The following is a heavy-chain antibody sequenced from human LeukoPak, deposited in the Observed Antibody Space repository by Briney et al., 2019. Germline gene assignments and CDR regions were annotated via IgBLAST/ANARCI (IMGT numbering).Heavy chain of an antibody. J-gene: IGHJ4*01. CDR2: ISSSGETT. D-gene: IGHD1-14*01. CDR3: AKDPRAMGRYFFDD. Sequence: GGSLRLSCVASQFTFHTYAMSWVRQRPGKGPEWVSMISSSGETTDYAESVKGRFIISRDNTKNTLYLQLESPRADDTAIYYCAKDPRAMGRYFFDDWGQGSLVIVSS. V-gene: IGHV3-23*01. CDR1: QFTFHTYA.